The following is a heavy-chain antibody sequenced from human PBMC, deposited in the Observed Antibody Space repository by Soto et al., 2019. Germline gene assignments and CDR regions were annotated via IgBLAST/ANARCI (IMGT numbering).Heavy chain of an antibody. CDR2: INAGNGNT. V-gene: IGHV1-3*01. CDR1: GYTFTSYA. J-gene: IGHJ4*02. CDR3: ARPLDFWSGYPY. Sequence: QVQLVQSGAEVKKPGASVKVSCKASGYTFTSYAMHWVRQAPGQRLEWMGWINAGNGNTKYSQKFQDRVTITRDTSASTAYMELSSLRSEDTAVYYCARPLDFWSGYPYWGQGTLVTVSS. D-gene: IGHD3-3*01.